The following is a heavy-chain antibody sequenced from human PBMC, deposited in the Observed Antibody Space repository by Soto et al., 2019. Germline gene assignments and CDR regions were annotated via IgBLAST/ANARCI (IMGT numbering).Heavy chain of an antibody. CDR1: GFTFSNAW. V-gene: IGHV3-15*01. D-gene: IGHD4-17*01. CDR2: IKSKTDGGTT. Sequence: EVQLVESGGGLVKPGGSLRLSCAASGFTFSNAWMSWVRQAPGKGLEWVGRIKSKTDGGTTDYAAPVKGRFTISRDDSKNTLYLQMNSLKTEDTAVYYCTTDRDPYDYGDYPLFDYWGQGTLVTVSS. J-gene: IGHJ4*02. CDR3: TTDRDPYDYGDYPLFDY.